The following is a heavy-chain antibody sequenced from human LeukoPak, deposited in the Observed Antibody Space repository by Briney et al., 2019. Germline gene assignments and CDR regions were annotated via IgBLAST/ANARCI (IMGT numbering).Heavy chain of an antibody. D-gene: IGHD3-22*01. V-gene: IGHV4-34*01. Sequence: KTSETLSLTCAVYGGSFSGYYWSWIRQPPGKGLEWIGEINHSGSTNYNPSLKSRVTISVDTSKNQFSLKLSSVTAAGTAVYYCARGFYYDSSGYFLSKYAPKNFDYWGQGTLVTVSS. CDR3: ARGFYYDSSGYFLSKYAPKNFDY. CDR1: GGSFSGYY. J-gene: IGHJ4*02. CDR2: INHSGST.